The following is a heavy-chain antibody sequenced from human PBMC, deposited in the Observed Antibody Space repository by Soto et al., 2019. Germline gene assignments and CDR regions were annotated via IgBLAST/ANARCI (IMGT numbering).Heavy chain of an antibody. CDR2: LYWDDNK. CDR1: GFSITTIGAG. Sequence: QITLKESGPTLVKPTETLTLTCTFSGFSITTIGAGVGWIRQPPGKALEWHALLYWDDNKRYNPSLKSRLTITKDIPKNQLVITLSNTDPVDTATYYCGSGSVPNWFDPWGQGTLVTVSS. CDR3: GSGSVPNWFDP. D-gene: IGHD3-10*01. J-gene: IGHJ5*02. V-gene: IGHV2-5*02.